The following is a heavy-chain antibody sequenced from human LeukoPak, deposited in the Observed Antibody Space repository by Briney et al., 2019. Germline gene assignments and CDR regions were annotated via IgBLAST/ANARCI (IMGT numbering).Heavy chain of an antibody. CDR2: IIPIFGTA. CDR1: GYTFTSYD. V-gene: IGHV1-69*05. J-gene: IGHJ6*03. CDR3: ARGLTIFGVVYNYMDV. Sequence: GASVKVSCKASGYTFTSYDINWVRQATGQGLEWMGGIIPIFGTANYAQKFQGRVTITTDESTSTAYMELSSLRSEDTAVYYCARGLTIFGVVYNYMDVWGKGTTVTVSS. D-gene: IGHD3-3*01.